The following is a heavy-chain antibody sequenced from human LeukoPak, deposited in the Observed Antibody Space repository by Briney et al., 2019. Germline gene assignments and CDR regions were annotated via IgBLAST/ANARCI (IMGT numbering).Heavy chain of an antibody. CDR2: IYPGDSDT. CDR3: ARAGYSYGFHDAFDI. CDR1: GYSFTSYW. D-gene: IGHD5-18*01. V-gene: IGHV5-51*01. J-gene: IGHJ3*02. Sequence: GESLKISCKGSGYSFTSYWIGWVRQMPGKGLEWMGIIYPGDSDTRYSPSFQGQVTISADKSISTAYLQWSSLKASDTAMYYCARAGYSYGFHDAFDIWGQGTMVTVSS.